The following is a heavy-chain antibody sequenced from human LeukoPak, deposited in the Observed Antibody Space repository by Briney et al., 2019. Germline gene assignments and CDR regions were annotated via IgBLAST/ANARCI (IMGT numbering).Heavy chain of an antibody. CDR3: WLHFDY. CDR2: IRFDGSNE. Sequence: GGSLRLSCAASGFTFSNYAIHWVRQAPGKGLEWVAFIRFDGSNEYYADSVKGRFTISRDNSKNTLSLQMNSLRAEDTAVYFDWLHFDYWGQGTLVTVSS. CDR1: GFTFSNYA. D-gene: IGHD3-9*01. J-gene: IGHJ4*02. V-gene: IGHV3-30*02.